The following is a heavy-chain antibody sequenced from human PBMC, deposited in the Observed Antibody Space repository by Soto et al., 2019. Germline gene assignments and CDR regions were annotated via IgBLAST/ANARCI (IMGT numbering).Heavy chain of an antibody. Sequence: PGDSLKISCKASGDSYTHHWISRVRQMPGKGLEWMGRIDPSDSYTNYSPSFQGHVTISADKSISTAYLQWSSLKASDTAMYYCARHLVGIGWRVDWFDPWGQGTLVTVSS. J-gene: IGHJ5*02. CDR1: GDSYTHHW. V-gene: IGHV5-10-1*01. D-gene: IGHD6-19*01. CDR3: ARHLVGIGWRVDWFDP. CDR2: IDPSDSYT.